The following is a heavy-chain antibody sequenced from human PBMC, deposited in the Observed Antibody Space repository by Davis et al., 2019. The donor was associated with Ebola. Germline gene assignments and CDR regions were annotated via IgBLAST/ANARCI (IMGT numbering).Heavy chain of an antibody. CDR1: GFTFSNYA. CDR2: ISVSGGST. V-gene: IGHV3-23*01. CDR3: ASVYSSGWYGGDY. D-gene: IGHD6-19*01. Sequence: GESLKISCAASGFTFSNYAMSWVRQAPGKGLEWVSGISVSGGSTYYADSVKGRFTISRDNSKNTLYLQMNSLRAEDTAVYYCASVYSSGWYGGDYWGQGTLVTVSS. J-gene: IGHJ4*02.